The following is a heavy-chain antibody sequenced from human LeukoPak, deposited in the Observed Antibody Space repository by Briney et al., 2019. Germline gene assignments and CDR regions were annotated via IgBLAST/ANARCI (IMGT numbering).Heavy chain of an antibody. CDR2: INQDGSQK. J-gene: IGHJ4*02. D-gene: IGHD3-22*01. V-gene: IGHV3-7*05. CDR1: GFTFSRHW. Sequence: GGSLRLSCAASGFTFSRHWMSWVRQAPGKGLEWAATINQDGSQKYYVDSVRGRFTISRDNAKNSLYLQMNSLRAEDTAVYYCARDDRDSSGYPAPDYWGQGTLVTVSS. CDR3: ARDDRDSSGYPAPDY.